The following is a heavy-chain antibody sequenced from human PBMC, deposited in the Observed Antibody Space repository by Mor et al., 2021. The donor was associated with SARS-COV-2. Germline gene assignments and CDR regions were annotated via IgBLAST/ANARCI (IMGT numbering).Heavy chain of an antibody. J-gene: IGHJ4*01. CDR3: ARVDYYGSGSYYQYYFD. Sequence: APGKGLEWVSYISSSSSTIYYADSVKGRFTISRDNAKNSLYLQMNSLRAEDTAVYYCARVDYYGSGSYYQYYFD. CDR2: ISSSSSTI. D-gene: IGHD3-10*01. V-gene: IGHV3-48*01.